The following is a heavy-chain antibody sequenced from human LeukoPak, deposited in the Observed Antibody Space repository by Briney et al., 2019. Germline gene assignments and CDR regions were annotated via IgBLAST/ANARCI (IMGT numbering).Heavy chain of an antibody. CDR3: ARVPRGWFNP. CDR1: GGSFSGYY. V-gene: IGHV4-34*01. J-gene: IGHJ5*02. D-gene: IGHD3-10*01. CDR2: INHSGST. Sequence: SETLSLTCAVYGGSFSGYYWSWIRQPPGKGLEWIGEINHSGSTNYNPSRKSRVTISVDTCKNQFSLKLSSVTAADTAVYYCARVPRGWFNPWGQGTLVTVSS.